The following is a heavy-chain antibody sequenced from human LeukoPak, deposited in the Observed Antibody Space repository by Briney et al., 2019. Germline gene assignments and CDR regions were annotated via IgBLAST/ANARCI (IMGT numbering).Heavy chain of an antibody. CDR2: ITSSGDNT. V-gene: IGHV3-23*01. D-gene: IGHD3-22*01. CDR3: AKGSYYDSSGSFYFDY. Sequence: QAGGSLRLSCAASGLTFSSHGMHWVRQAPGKGLVWVSRITSSGDNTYYADSVKGRFTISRDNSKNTLYVQVNSLGTEDTAAYYCAKGSYYDSSGSFYFDYWGQGTLVTVSS. CDR1: GLTFSSHG. J-gene: IGHJ4*02.